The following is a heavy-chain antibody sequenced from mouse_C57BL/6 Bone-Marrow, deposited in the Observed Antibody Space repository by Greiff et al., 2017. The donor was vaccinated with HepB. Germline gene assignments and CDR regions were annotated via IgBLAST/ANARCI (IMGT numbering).Heavy chain of an antibody. CDR2: IAPENGDT. J-gene: IGHJ2*01. Sequence: VKLMESGAELVRLGASVKLSCTASGFNIKDVYMHWVKQRHEQGLEWIGWIAPENGDTEYASKFQGKATITADTSSNTAYLQLSSLTSEDTAVYYCTPYYYGSAWGQGTTLTDSS. D-gene: IGHD1-1*01. CDR3: TPYYYGSA. CDR1: GFNIKDVY. V-gene: IGHV14-4*01.